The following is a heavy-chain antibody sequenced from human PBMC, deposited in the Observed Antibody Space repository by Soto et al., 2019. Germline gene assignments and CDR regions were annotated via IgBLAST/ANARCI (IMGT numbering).Heavy chain of an antibody. J-gene: IGHJ4*02. CDR2: ISGSGGST. D-gene: IGHD6-19*01. Sequence: PWGSLRLSCAASGFTFSSYAMSWVRQAPWKWLEWVSAISGSGGSTYYADSVKGRFTISRDNSKNTLYPQMNSLRAEDTAVYYCANSAPIAVAGTSDFFDYWGQGTLVTSPQ. CDR1: GFTFSSYA. CDR3: ANSAPIAVAGTSDFFDY. V-gene: IGHV3-23*01.